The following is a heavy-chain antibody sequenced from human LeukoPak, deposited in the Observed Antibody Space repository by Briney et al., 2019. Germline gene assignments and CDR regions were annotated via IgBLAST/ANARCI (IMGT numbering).Heavy chain of an antibody. CDR1: GFTFSDYY. J-gene: IGHJ6*03. Sequence: GGSLRLSCAASGFTFSDYYMSWIRQAPGKGLEWVSYISSSGSTIYYADSVKGRFTISRDNAKNSLYLQMNNLRVEDTAVYYCARESPQYNWNDVYYYYSMDVWGKGTTVTVSS. V-gene: IGHV3-11*01. CDR2: ISSSGSTI. D-gene: IGHD1-1*01. CDR3: ARESPQYNWNDVYYYYSMDV.